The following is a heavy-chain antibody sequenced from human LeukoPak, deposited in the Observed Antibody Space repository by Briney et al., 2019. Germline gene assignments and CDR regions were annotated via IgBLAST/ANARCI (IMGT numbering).Heavy chain of an antibody. CDR2: IYYSGST. V-gene: IGHV4-59*01. Sequence: SETLSLTCTVSGGSISSYYWSWIRQSPGKGLEWIGYIYYSGSTNYNPSLKSRVTISVDTSKNQFSLKLSSVTAADTAVYYGARGGMVPTNYYYYYAMDVWGQGTTVTVSS. CDR3: ARGGMVPTNYYYYYAMDV. J-gene: IGHJ6*02. D-gene: IGHD3-10*01. CDR1: GGSISSYY.